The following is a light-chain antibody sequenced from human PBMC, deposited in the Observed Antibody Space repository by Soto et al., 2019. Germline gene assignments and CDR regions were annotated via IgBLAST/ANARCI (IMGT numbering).Light chain of an antibody. CDR1: SSDVGGYNY. J-gene: IGLJ1*01. V-gene: IGLV2-14*01. CDR3: SSYTSSSTRGV. CDR2: EVS. Sequence: QSALTQPASVSGSPGQSITISCTGTSSDVGGYNYVSWYQQHPGKAPKLMIYEVSNRPSGVSNRFSGSKSGNTASLTISELQAEDEADYYCSSYTSSSTRGVFGTGTKVTVL.